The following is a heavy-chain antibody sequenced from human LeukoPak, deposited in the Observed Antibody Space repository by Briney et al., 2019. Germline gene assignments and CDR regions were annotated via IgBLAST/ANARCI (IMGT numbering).Heavy chain of an antibody. Sequence: PGGSLRLSCGASGFTFSTYAMSWVRQGPLKGLEWVSAIGGSGGSKDYADSVKGRFIISRYNSKNAVYLQMHSLRAEDAAVYYCAKHRMARRFIMDYFFDDGGEGTLVTVSS. CDR1: GFTFSTYA. D-gene: IGHD3-10*01. CDR3: AKHRMARRFIMDYFFDD. V-gene: IGHV3-23*01. CDR2: IGGSGGSK. J-gene: IGHJ4*02.